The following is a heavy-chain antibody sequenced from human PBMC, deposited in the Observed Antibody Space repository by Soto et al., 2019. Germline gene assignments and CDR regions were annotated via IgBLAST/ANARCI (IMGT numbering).Heavy chain of an antibody. D-gene: IGHD3-3*02. J-gene: IGHJ4*02. CDR1: WGTSADYC. Sequence: TLCLRSSVVWGTSADYCGRCILQSPGKGLDWMGSISFSGATYSNPTLKGRAAHSVDTSENHLSLTLNSVTSADTAVYFCARARREGGQRSLHFWGKGHQVTAS. V-gene: IGHV4-34*11. CDR3: ARARREGGQRSLHF. CDR2: ISFSGAT.